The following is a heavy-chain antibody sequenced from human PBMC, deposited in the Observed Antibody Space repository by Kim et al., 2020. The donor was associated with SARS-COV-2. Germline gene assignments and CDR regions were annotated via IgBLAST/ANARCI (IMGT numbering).Heavy chain of an antibody. CDR2: INAGNGNT. D-gene: IGHD1-26*01. J-gene: IGHJ4*02. CDR1: GYTFTTYT. Sequence: ASVKVSCKASGYTFTTYTMHWVRQAPGQRLEWMGGINAGNGNTKYSQKFQGRVTITRDTSASTAHMELSSLRSEDTAVYFCARGLVGATQVYWGQGTLVTVSS. CDR3: ARGLVGATQVY. V-gene: IGHV1-3*01.